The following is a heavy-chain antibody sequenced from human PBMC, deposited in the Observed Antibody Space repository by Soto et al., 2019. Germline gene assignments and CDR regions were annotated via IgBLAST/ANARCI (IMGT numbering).Heavy chain of an antibody. CDR1: GYSFTSYW. J-gene: IGHJ6*02. CDR3: ARSSQLALRPYYYYGMDV. D-gene: IGHD6-6*01. CDR2: IDPSDSYT. V-gene: IGHV5-10-1*01. Sequence: GESLNLSCKGSGYSFTSYWISWVRQMPGKGLEWMGRIDPSDSYTNYSPSFQGHVTISADKSISTAYLQWSSLKASDTAMYYCARSSQLALRPYYYYGMDVWGQGTTVTVSS.